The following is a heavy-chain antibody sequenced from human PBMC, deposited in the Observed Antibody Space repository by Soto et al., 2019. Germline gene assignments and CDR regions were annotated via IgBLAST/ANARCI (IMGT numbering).Heavy chain of an antibody. CDR2: IYYSGST. CDR3: ARDLVVPAAIPYYYYYYGMDV. V-gene: IGHV4-61*08. Sequence: SGPTLVNPTQTLTLTCTFSGFSLSTSGMCVSWIRQPPGKALEWIGYIYYSGSTNYNPSLTSRVTISVDTSKNQFSLKLSSVTAADTAVYYCARDLVVPAAIPYYYYYYGMDVWGQGTTVTVSS. J-gene: IGHJ6*02. CDR1: GFSLSTSGMC. D-gene: IGHD2-2*01.